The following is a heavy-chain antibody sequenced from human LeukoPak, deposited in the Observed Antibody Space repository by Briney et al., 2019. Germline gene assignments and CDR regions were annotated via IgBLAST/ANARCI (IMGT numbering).Heavy chain of an antibody. Sequence: PGGSLRLSCAASGFTFSSYGMHWVRQAPGKGLEWEAFIRYDGSNKYYADSVKGRFTISRDNSKNTLYLQMNSLRAEDTAVYYCAKDQGPIVVVPTAIDGWGQGTLVTVSS. V-gene: IGHV3-30*02. CDR1: GFTFSSYG. D-gene: IGHD2-2*01. CDR2: IRYDGSNK. CDR3: AKDQGPIVVVPTAIDG. J-gene: IGHJ5*02.